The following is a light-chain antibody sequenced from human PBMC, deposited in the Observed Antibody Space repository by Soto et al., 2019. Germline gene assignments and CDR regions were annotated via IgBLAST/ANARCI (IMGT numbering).Light chain of an antibody. CDR1: SSDIGSYNR. CDR2: EVS. Sequence: QSALTQPPSVSGSPGQSVTISCTGSSSDIGSYNRVSWYQQPPGTAPKLMIYEVSNRPSGVPDRFSGSKSGNTASLTISGLQAEDEADYYCTSWTSRSTVVFGGGTKVTVL. J-gene: IGLJ2*01. V-gene: IGLV2-18*02. CDR3: TSWTSRSTVV.